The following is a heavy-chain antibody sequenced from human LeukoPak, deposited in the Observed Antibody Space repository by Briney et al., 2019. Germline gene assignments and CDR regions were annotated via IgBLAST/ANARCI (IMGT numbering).Heavy chain of an antibody. CDR2: ISAYNADT. Sequence: ASVKVSCKASGYTFTHHSITWVRQAPGQGLELMGWISAYNADTKFAQKFQGRVTMTTDASTSTAYMELRSLTSDDTAVYYCARDFSNTSSFKVMLDYWGQGSLVTVSS. CDR1: GYTFTHHS. CDR3: ARDFSNTSSFKVMLDY. D-gene: IGHD2-2*01. V-gene: IGHV1-18*01. J-gene: IGHJ4*02.